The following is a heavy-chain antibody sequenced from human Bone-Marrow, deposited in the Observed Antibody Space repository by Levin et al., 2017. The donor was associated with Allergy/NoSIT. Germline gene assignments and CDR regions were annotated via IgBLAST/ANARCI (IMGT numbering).Heavy chain of an antibody. J-gene: IGHJ6*02. D-gene: IGHD3-22*01. CDR1: GFTFSSYS. Sequence: GGSLRLSCAASGFTFSSYSMNWVRQAPGKGLEWVSSISSSSSYIYYADSVKGRFTISSDNAKNSLYLQMNSLRAEDTAVYYCAREGITMIVVVITPPHEEPFNQYGMDVWGQGTTVTVSS. V-gene: IGHV3-21*01. CDR2: ISSSSSYI. CDR3: AREGITMIVVVITPPHEEPFNQYGMDV.